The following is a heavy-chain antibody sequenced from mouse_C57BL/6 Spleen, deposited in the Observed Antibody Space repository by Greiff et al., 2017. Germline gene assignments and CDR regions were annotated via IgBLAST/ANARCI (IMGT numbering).Heavy chain of an antibody. CDR1: GFTFSDYG. D-gene: IGHD4-1*01. V-gene: IGHV5-17*01. CDR3: ARRPSNRWYFDV. J-gene: IGHJ1*03. Sequence: EVQLVESGGGLVKPGGSLKLSCAASGFTFSDYGMHWVRQAPEKGLEWVAYISSGSSTIYYADTVKGRFTISRDNAKNTLFLQLTRLRSEDTAMYDCARRPSNRWYFDVWGTGTTVTVSS. CDR2: ISSGSSTI.